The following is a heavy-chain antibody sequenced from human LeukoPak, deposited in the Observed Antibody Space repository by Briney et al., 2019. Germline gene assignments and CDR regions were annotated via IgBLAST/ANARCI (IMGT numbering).Heavy chain of an antibody. V-gene: IGHV3-21*01. CDR3: ARVGCSGGSCIDY. Sequence: GALSLSCAASGFSFSSYSMNWVRPARGKGLEWVSSISSSSSYIYYADSVKGRFTISRDNAKNSLYLQMNSLRAEDTAVYYCARVGCSGGSCIDYWGQGTLVTVSS. J-gene: IGHJ4*02. D-gene: IGHD2-15*01. CDR1: GFSFSSYS. CDR2: ISSSSSYI.